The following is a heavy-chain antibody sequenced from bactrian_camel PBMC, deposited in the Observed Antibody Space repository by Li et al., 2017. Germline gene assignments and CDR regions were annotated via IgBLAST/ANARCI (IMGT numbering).Heavy chain of an antibody. D-gene: IGHD1*01. V-gene: IGHV3S28*01. CDR1: GYTSSGYC. J-gene: IGHJ2*01. CDR2: LVTDSGTT. CDR3: VAARYCKKVTDLDRYREV. Sequence: QLVESGGGSVQPGGSLKLSCVASGYTSSGYCMGWFRQAPGKEREGVAALVTDSGTTYYADSVKGRFAISRDDAGGALYLQMTNVEPEDSAMYYCVAARYCKKVTDLDRYREVSGPGTQVTVS.